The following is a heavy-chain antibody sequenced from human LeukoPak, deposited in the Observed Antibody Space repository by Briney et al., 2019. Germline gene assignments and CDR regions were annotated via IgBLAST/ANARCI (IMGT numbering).Heavy chain of an antibody. J-gene: IGHJ5*02. CDR2: MSPNSGNT. D-gene: IGHD5-18*01. CDR3: ARRKILGYSYGYEKNNWFDP. V-gene: IGHV1-8*01. CDR1: GYTFTNYD. Sequence: ASVKVSCKTSGYTFTNYDINWVRQATGQGLEWMGWMSPNSGNTGYAQKFQGRVTITADESTSTAYMELSSLRSEDTAVYYCARRKILGYSYGYEKNNWFDPWGQGTLVTVSS.